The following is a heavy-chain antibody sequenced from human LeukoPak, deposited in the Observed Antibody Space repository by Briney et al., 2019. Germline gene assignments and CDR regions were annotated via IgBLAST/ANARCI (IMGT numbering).Heavy chain of an antibody. CDR3: AVSLLEKEGDY. CDR2: ISSSSSYI. CDR1: GFTFSSYS. J-gene: IGHJ4*02. D-gene: IGHD5-24*01. Sequence: GGSLRLSCAASGFTFSSYSRNWVRQAPGKGLEWVSSISSSSSYIYYADSVKGRFTISRDNAKNSLYLQMNSLRAEDTAVYYCAVSLLEKEGDYWGQGTLVTVSS. V-gene: IGHV3-21*01.